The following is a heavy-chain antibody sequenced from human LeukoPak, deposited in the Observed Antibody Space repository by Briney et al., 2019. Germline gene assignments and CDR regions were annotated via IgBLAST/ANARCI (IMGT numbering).Heavy chain of an antibody. V-gene: IGHV1-69*05. D-gene: IGHD3-3*01. J-gene: IGHJ5*02. CDR3: ARDGEITIFGVVTPNWFDP. CDR1: GGTFSSYA. CDR2: IIPIFGTA. Sequence: SVKVSCKASGGTFSSYAISWLRQAPGQGLEWMGGIIPIFGTANYAQKFQGRVTITTDESTSTAYMELSSLRSEDTAVYYCARDGEITIFGVVTPNWFDPWGQGTLVTVSS.